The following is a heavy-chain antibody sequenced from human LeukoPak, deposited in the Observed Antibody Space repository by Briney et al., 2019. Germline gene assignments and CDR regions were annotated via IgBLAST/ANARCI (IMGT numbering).Heavy chain of an antibody. Sequence: GGSLRLSCAASGFSFSTSEMNWVRQAPGKGLECISYISSSGSYIHYADSVKGRFTISRDNAKNSLYLQMNSLRAEDTAVYYCASDGGVVTTGYYFDYWGQGTLVTVSS. V-gene: IGHV3-48*03. J-gene: IGHJ4*02. CDR3: ASDGGVVTTGYYFDY. CDR2: ISSSGSYI. D-gene: IGHD3-3*01. CDR1: GFSFSTSE.